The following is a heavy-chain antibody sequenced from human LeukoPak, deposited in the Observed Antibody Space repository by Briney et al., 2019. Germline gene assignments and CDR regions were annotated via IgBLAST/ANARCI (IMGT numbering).Heavy chain of an antibody. CDR3: ARKTDHQTGGDY. CDR1: GFTFNTNA. D-gene: IGHD1-1*01. J-gene: IGHJ4*02. Sequence: GGSLRLSCAACGFTFNTNAMSWVRQAPGKGLEWVSAISGRTGGTYYADSVKGRFTISRDNSKSTLYLQMDSLRAEDTAVYYCARKTDHQTGGDYWGQGTLVTVSS. CDR2: ISGRTGGT. V-gene: IGHV3-23*01.